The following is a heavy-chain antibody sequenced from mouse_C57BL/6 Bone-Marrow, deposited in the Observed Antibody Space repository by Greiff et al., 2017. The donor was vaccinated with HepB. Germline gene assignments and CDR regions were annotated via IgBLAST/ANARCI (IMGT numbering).Heavy chain of an antibody. CDR3: TRDFGSSGYYFDY. Sequence: EVKVVESGEGLVKPGGSLKLSCAASGFTFSSYAMSWVRQTPEKRLEWVAYISSGGDYIYYADTVKGRFTISRDNARNTLYLQMSSLKSEDTAMYYCTRDFGSSGYYFDYWGQGTTLTVSS. D-gene: IGHD3-2*02. J-gene: IGHJ2*01. V-gene: IGHV5-9-1*02. CDR1: GFTFSSYA. CDR2: ISSGGDYI.